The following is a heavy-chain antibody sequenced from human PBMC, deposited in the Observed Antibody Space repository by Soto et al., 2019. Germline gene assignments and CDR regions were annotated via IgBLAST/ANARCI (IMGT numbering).Heavy chain of an antibody. CDR2: ISGSGDST. CDR1: GFTFSSYA. Sequence: EVQLLESGGGLVQPGGSLRLSCAASGFTFSSYAMSWVRQAPGKGLEWVSGISGSGDSTYYADSVKGRFTISRDNSKNTPYLQMNSLRAEDTAVYYCAKGVPGIAVAGTGYFQHWGQGTLVTVSS. D-gene: IGHD6-19*01. CDR3: AKGVPGIAVAGTGYFQH. V-gene: IGHV3-23*01. J-gene: IGHJ1*01.